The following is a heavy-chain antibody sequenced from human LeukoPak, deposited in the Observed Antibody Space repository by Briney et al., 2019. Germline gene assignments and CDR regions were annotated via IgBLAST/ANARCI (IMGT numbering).Heavy chain of an antibody. CDR2: IYSGGST. D-gene: IGHD6-25*01. CDR1: GFTVSSNY. J-gene: IGHJ6*03. CDR3: ARAAANYYYYYMDV. V-gene: IGHV3-53*01. Sequence: GGSLRLSCAASGFTVSSNYMSWVRQAPGKGLEWVSVIYSGGSTYYADSVKGRFTISRDNSKNTLYLQMNSLRAEDTAVYYCARAAANYYYYYMDVWGKGTTVTVSS.